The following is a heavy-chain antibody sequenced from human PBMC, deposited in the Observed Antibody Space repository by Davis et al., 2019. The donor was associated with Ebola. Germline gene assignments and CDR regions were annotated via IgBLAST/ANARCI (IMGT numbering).Heavy chain of an antibody. D-gene: IGHD3-10*01. Sequence: AASVKVSCKASGYTFTSYDINWVRQATGQGLEWMGWMNPNSGNTGYAQNFQDRVTMTTDTSTTTAYMELRSLTSDATAVYYCARVSSWVGGGDSSVPWGQGTLVTVSS. J-gene: IGHJ5*02. CDR2: MNPNSGNT. CDR1: GYTFTSYD. V-gene: IGHV1-8*01. CDR3: ARVSSWVGGGDSSVP.